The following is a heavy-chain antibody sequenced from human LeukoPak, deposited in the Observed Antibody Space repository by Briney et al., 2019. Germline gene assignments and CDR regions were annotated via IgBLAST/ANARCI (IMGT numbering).Heavy chain of an antibody. J-gene: IGHJ4*02. CDR2: ISTSGGSS. Sequence: PGGSLRLSCAASGFTFSSYPMSWVRQAPGKGLEWVSGISTSGGSSSYADSVKGRFTISRDNPRNTLYMQMNSLRAEDTALYYCAIMHPYYDGSGYWVQWGQGTLVTVSS. CDR3: AIMHPYYDGSGYWVQ. V-gene: IGHV3-23*01. D-gene: IGHD3-22*01. CDR1: GFTFSSYP.